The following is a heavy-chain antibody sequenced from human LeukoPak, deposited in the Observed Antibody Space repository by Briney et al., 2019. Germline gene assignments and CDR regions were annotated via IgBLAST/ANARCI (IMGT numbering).Heavy chain of an antibody. CDR3: ARYSSSWYPNLGAFDI. D-gene: IGHD6-13*01. V-gene: IGHV4-4*07. J-gene: IGHJ3*02. CDR2: IYTSGST. Sequence: SETLSLTCTVSGGSLSSYYWSWIRQPAGRGLEWIGRIYTSGSTNYSPSLKSRVTISVDKSKNQFSLKLSSVTAADTAVYYCARYSSSWYPNLGAFDIWGQGTMVTVSA. CDR1: GGSLSSYY.